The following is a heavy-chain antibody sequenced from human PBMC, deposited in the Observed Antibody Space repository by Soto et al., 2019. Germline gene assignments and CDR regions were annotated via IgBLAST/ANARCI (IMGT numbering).Heavy chain of an antibody. D-gene: IGHD4-4*01. J-gene: IGHJ4*02. CDR3: ARDAPTVSYCNYFPR. CDR2: IKQDGSEK. Sequence: EVQLVESGGGLVQPGGSLRLSCAASGFTFSSYWMSWVRQAPGKGLEWVANIKQDGSEKYYVDSVKGRFTISRDNAKNSLYLQMNSLRGEDTAVYYCARDAPTVSYCNYFPRWGQGTVVTVSS. CDR1: GFTFSSYW. V-gene: IGHV3-7*01.